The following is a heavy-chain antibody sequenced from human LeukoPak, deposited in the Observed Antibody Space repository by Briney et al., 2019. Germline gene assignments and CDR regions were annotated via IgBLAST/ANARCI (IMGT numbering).Heavy chain of an antibody. V-gene: IGHV3-7*01. CDR1: GFTFSSYW. J-gene: IGHJ4*02. CDR2: IKQDGSEK. CDR3: ARATSYSSSWYDEGYYFDY. Sequence: PGGSLRLSCAASGFTFSSYWMSWVRQAPGKGLEWVANIKQDGSEKYYEDSVKGRFTISRDNAKNSLYLQMNSLRAEDTAVYYCARATSYSSSWYDEGYYFDYWGQGTLVTVSS. D-gene: IGHD6-13*01.